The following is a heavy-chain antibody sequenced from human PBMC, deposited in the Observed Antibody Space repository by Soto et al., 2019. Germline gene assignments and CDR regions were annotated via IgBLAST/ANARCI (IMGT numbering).Heavy chain of an antibody. CDR1: GGTFSSYA. CDR2: IIPIFGTA. Sequence: RASVKVSCKVSGGTFSSYAISWVRQAPGQGLEWMGGIIPIFGTANYAQKFQGRVTITADKSTSTAYMELSSLRSEDTALYYCARGKLATLTDFWGQGTLVTVSS. D-gene: IGHD5-12*01. V-gene: IGHV1-69*06. J-gene: IGHJ4*02. CDR3: ARGKLATLTDF.